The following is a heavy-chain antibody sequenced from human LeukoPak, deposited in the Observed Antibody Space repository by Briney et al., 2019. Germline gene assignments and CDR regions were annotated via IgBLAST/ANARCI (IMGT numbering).Heavy chain of an antibody. J-gene: IGHJ4*02. V-gene: IGHV3-23*01. D-gene: IGHD4-17*01. CDR3: ANHRYDYGDSFDY. CDR2: ISGSGGST. Sequence: GGSLRLSCAASGFTFSSYAMGWVRQAPGKGLEWVSAISGSGGSTYYADSVKGRFTISRDNSKNTLYLQMNSLRAEDTAVYYCANHRYDYGDSFDYWGQGTLVTVSS. CDR1: GFTFSSYA.